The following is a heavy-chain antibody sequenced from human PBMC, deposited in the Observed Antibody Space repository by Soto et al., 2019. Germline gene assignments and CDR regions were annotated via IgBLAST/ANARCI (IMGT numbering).Heavy chain of an antibody. D-gene: IGHD3-10*01. J-gene: IGHJ4*02. CDR1: GLSLSTSGVG. CDR3: VRLLWFGELT. V-gene: IGHV2-5*02. Sequence: QITLKESGPPLVKPTQTLTLTCTISGLSLSTSGVGVGWIRQPPGKALDWLALIYWDGDKRYSPSLKSRLTITKDTSKNQVVLTMTNMDPVDTATYYCVRLLWFGELTWGQGTLVTVSS. CDR2: IYWDGDK.